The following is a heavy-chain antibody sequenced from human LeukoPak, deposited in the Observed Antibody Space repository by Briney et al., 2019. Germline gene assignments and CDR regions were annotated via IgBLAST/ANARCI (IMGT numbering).Heavy chain of an antibody. V-gene: IGHV3-48*03. D-gene: IGHD6-19*01. CDR1: GXIFSAYE. Sequence: GGSLRLSCAASGXIFSAYEMNWVRQAPGKGLEWVSYISSSGSTIYYADSVKGRFTISRDNAKKSLYLQMNSLRAEDTAVYYCARVYSSGWSYWGQGTLVTVSS. CDR3: ARVYSSGWSY. CDR2: ISSSGSTI. J-gene: IGHJ4*02.